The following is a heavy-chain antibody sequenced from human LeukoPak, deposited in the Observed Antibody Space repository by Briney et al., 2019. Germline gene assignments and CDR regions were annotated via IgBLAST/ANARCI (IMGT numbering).Heavy chain of an antibody. V-gene: IGHV1-69*01. CDR1: GGTFSTYA. J-gene: IGHJ5*01. CDR2: IILILGTA. Sequence: GSSVKVSCKASGGTFSTYAISWGRQAPGQGLEWMSGIILILGTANYAQKIKGRVTITADEFTGRAYMELSSLRSEDTAVFYCASNTNYYENTGHYVLDSWGQGALVTVSS. D-gene: IGHD3-22*01. CDR3: ASNTNYYENTGHYVLDS.